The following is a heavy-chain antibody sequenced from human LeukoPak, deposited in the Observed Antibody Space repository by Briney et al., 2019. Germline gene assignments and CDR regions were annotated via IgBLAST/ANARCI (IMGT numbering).Heavy chain of an antibody. J-gene: IGHJ4*02. CDR1: GFTFSSYA. D-gene: IGHD3-22*01. Sequence: GRSLRLSCAASGFTFSSYAMHWVRQAPGKGLEWVAVISYDGSNKYYADSVKGRFTISRDNSKNTLYLQMNSLRAEDTAVYYCARDPVLPYYYDSSGYLGYFDYWGQGTLVTVSS. V-gene: IGHV3-30-3*01. CDR2: ISYDGSNK. CDR3: ARDPVLPYYYDSSGYLGYFDY.